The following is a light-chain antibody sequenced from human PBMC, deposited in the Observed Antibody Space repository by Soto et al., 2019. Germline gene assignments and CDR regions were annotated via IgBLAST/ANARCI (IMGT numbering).Light chain of an antibody. CDR1: SSNIGSNY. J-gene: IGLJ1*01. Sequence: QCVLTQSPSASGTPWQWVMFSRSGRSSNIGSNYVYWYQQLPGTAPKLLIYRNNQRPSGVPDRFSGSKSGTSASLAISGLRSEDEADYYCAAWDDSLSGPSYVFGTGTKVTVL. CDR2: RNN. CDR3: AAWDDSLSGPSYV. V-gene: IGLV1-47*01.